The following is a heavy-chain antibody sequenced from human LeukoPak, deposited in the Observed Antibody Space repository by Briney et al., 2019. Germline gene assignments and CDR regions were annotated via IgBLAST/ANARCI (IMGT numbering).Heavy chain of an antibody. D-gene: IGHD3-3*01. Sequence: SETLSLICTVSGGSISSSSYYWAWIRQPPGKGLEWIGSIHYSGSTYYNPSLKSRVTTSVDTSKNQFSLKLSSVTAADTAVYYCARAEAYYDFWSGNLFDNWGQGTLVTVSS. V-gene: IGHV4-39*07. J-gene: IGHJ4*02. CDR1: GGSISSSSYY. CDR3: ARAEAYYDFWSGNLFDN. CDR2: IHYSGST.